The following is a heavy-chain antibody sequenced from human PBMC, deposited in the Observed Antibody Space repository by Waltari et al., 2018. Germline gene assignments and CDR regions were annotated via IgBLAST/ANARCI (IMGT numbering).Heavy chain of an antibody. V-gene: IGHV3-30*18. CDR2: IWYDGSNK. Sequence: QVQLVESGGGVVQPGRSLRLSCAASGFTFSSYGMHWVRQAPGKGLEWVAVIWYDGSNKYYADSGKGRFTISRDNFKNTLYLQMNSLRAEDTAMYYCAKSEAYYGSGSYGPYYYYYYGMDVWGQGTTVTVSS. CDR3: AKSEAYYGSGSYGPYYYYYYGMDV. J-gene: IGHJ6*02. D-gene: IGHD3-10*01. CDR1: GFTFSSYG.